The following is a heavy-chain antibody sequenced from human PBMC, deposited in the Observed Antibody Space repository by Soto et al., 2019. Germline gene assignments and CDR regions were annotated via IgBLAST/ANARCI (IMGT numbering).Heavy chain of an antibody. CDR2: ISAYNGNT. CDR1: GYTFTSYG. CDR3: ARVIRSGHDYYYSYGMDV. Sequence: QVQLVQSGAEVKKPGASVKVSCKASGYTFTSYGISWVRQAPGQGLEWMGWISAYNGNTNYAQKLQGRVTMTTDTSTSTAYMELRSLRSDDTAVYCCARVIRSGHDYYYSYGMDVWGQGTTVTVSS. V-gene: IGHV1-18*01. J-gene: IGHJ6*02. D-gene: IGHD5-12*01.